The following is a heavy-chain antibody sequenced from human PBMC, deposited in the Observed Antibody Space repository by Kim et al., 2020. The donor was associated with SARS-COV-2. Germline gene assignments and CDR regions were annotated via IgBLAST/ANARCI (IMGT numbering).Heavy chain of an antibody. J-gene: IGHJ4*02. CDR3: ARGGYYGSGSYYKAARAPPYFDY. D-gene: IGHD3-10*01. Sequence: SETLSLTCAVYGGSFSGYYWSWIRQPPGKGLEWIGEINHSGSTNYNPSLKSRVTISVDTSKNQFSLKLRSVTAADTAVYYCARGGYYGSGSYYKAARAPPYFDYWGQGTLVTVSS. V-gene: IGHV4-34*01. CDR2: INHSGST. CDR1: GGSFSGYY.